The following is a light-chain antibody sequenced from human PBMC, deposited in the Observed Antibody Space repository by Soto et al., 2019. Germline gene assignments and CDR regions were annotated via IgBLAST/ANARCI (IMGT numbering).Light chain of an antibody. CDR1: SGPVFTSSY. CDR3: LLYLGGGIWV. V-gene: IGLV8-61*01. Sequence: QAVVTQEPSFSVSPGGTVTLTCGLSSGPVFTSSYPNWYQQTPGQAPRTLIFNTNTRSSGVPDRFSGSFLGDKAALTITGAQADDDSYYYCLLYLGGGIWVFGGGTKLTVL. J-gene: IGLJ3*02. CDR2: NTN.